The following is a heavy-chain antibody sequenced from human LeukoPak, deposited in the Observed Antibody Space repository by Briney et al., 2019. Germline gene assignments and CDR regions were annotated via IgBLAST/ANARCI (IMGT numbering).Heavy chain of an antibody. Sequence: PGTSLRLSCVASGFSFSYYGIHWVRQAPGKGLEWMALISYDGSDKYFADSVKGRFSISRDNSQNTLYLQMDSLRAEDTAIYYCAKDMRPYSGDRSFLFDQWGQGTLVIVSS. V-gene: IGHV3-30*18. CDR3: AKDMRPYSGDRSFLFDQ. CDR2: ISYDGSDK. J-gene: IGHJ4*02. CDR1: GFSFSYYG. D-gene: IGHD1-26*01.